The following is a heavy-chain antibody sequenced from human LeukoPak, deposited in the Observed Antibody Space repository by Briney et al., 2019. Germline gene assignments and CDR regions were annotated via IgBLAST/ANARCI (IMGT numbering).Heavy chain of an antibody. CDR1: GFTFSNYN. CDR2: FGTRSSYI. J-gene: IGHJ4*02. Sequence: GGSLRLSCAASGFTFSNYNMNWVRQAPGKGLEWVSCFGTRSSYIYYADSVKGRFTITRDNAKNSLYLQMNSLSAEDTAVYYCARDGSSSGWDFDYWGQGTLVTVSS. CDR3: ARDGSSSGWDFDY. D-gene: IGHD6-19*01. V-gene: IGHV3-21*01.